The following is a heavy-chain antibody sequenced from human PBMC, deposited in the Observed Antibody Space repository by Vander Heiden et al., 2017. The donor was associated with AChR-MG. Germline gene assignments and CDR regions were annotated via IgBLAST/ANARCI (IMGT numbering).Heavy chain of an antibody. V-gene: IGHV3-53*01. CDR2: IYSGGST. CDR3: ARGDYYDSSGYIQAHFDL. CDR1: GFTVSSNY. J-gene: IGHJ2*01. Sequence: EVQLVESGGGLIQPGGSLRLSCAASGFTVSSNYMSWVRQAPGKGLEWVSVIYSGGSTYYADSVKGRFTISRDNSKNTLYLQMNSLRAEDTAVYYCARGDYYDSSGYIQAHFDLWGRGTLVTVSS. D-gene: IGHD3-22*01.